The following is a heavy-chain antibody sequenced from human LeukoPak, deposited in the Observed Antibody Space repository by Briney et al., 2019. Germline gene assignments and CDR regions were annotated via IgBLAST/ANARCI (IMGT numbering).Heavy chain of an antibody. D-gene: IGHD3-16*01. Sequence: TGGSLRLSCAASGFTFSGYYMSWVRQVPGKGLEWAATIKQDGSERYYVGSVRGRFTISRDNANNSLYLQMNSLRVEDTAVYYCARRGTWHSDYWGQGTLVTVSS. CDR2: IKQDGSER. CDR1: GFTFSGYY. CDR3: ARRGTWHSDY. V-gene: IGHV3-7*01. J-gene: IGHJ4*02.